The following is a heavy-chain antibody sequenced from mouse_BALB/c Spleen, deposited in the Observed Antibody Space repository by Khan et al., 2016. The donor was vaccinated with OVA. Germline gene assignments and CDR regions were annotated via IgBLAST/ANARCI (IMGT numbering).Heavy chain of an antibody. D-gene: IGHD1-1*01. Sequence: EVQLQESGPGLVKPSQSLSLTCTVTGYSITSDYAWNWIRQFPGNKLEWMGYISYSGNNKYNTSLKSRISITRDTSKNQFFLQLNSVTIEDTATYYCARVYGGDFDYWGQGTTLTVAS. CDR1: GYSITSDYA. CDR2: ISYSGNN. V-gene: IGHV3-2*02. CDR3: ARVYGGDFDY. J-gene: IGHJ2*01.